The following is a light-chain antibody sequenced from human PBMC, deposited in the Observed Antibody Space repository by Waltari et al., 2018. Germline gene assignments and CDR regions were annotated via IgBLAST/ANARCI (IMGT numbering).Light chain of an antibody. V-gene: IGLV2-23*02. CDR3: CSYAGRGTYV. J-gene: IGLJ1*01. CDR1: TSDVGNYDL. Sequence: QSALTQPASVSGTPGQSITISCTVTTSDVGNYDLVPWYQHHPGKAPKLLICEFIKRPSGVSSRFSGSKSGSTASLIISGLQPDDEADYYCCSYAGRGTYVFGSGTKVTVL. CDR2: EFI.